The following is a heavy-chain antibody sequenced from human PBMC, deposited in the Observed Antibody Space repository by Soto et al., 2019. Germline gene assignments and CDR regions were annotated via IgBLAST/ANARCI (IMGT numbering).Heavy chain of an antibody. CDR1: GYTFTSYC. CDR3: ARTGSYFYYHVMDV. J-gene: IGHJ6*02. V-gene: IGHV1-3*04. Sequence: ASVKVSCNASGYTFTSYCMHWERKATGQRLEWMGWINTGNGNTKYAQSLQGRVTMTTDTSTTTAYMELRSLRSDDTAVYFCARTGSYFYYHVMDVWGQGTTVTVSS. CDR2: INTGNGNT. D-gene: IGHD1-26*01.